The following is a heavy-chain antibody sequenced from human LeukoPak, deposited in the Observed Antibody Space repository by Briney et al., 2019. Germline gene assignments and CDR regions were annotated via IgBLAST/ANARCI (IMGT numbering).Heavy chain of an antibody. V-gene: IGHV3-20*04. CDR2: LNWIGGSI. J-gene: IGHJ5*02. Sequence: GGSLRLSCVASGFTFDDYRMNRVRQAPEKGLEWVSGLNWIGGSIGYIDSVKGRFTISRDNAKSSLYLQVDSLRAEDTGLYYCARGGSIDLWGQGTLVTVTS. CDR1: GFTFDDYR. D-gene: IGHD2-15*01. CDR3: ARGGSIDL.